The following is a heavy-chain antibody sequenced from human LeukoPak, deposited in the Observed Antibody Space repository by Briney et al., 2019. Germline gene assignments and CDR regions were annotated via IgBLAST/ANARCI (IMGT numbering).Heavy chain of an antibody. CDR1: GFAFSSYA. V-gene: IGHV3-23*01. D-gene: IGHD3-10*01. J-gene: IGHJ4*02. CDR2: ISRRDDCT. CDR3: ANDYRSGSFHDF. Sequence: VGSLRLSCAASGFAFSSYAMSWVRQPPGKGLEWVSVISRRDDCTYYADSVKGRFTISRDNSKNTLYLQMNTLRAEDTAVYYCANDYRSGSFHDFWGQGTLVTVSS.